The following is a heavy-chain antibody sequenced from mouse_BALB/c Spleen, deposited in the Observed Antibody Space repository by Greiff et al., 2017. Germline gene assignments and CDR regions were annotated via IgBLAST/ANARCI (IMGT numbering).Heavy chain of an antibody. CDR1: GFTFSSYT. Sequence: EVQLQESGGGLVQPGGSLKLSCAASGFTFSSYTMSWVRQTPEKRLEWVAYISNGGGSTYYPDTVKGRFTISRDNAKNTLYLQMSSLKSEDTAMYYCAREMITPGAFDVWGAGTTVTVSS. CDR3: AREMITPGAFDV. V-gene: IGHV5-12-2*01. CDR2: ISNGGGST. D-gene: IGHD2-4*01. J-gene: IGHJ1*01.